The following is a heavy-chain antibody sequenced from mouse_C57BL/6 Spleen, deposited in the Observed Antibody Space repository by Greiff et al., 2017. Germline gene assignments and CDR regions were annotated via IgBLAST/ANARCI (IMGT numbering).Heavy chain of an antibody. CDR2: INPSSGST. Sequence: QVQLQPSGAALAKPGASVKLSCKASGYTFTSYLMHWVKQRPGQGLEWIGDINPSSGSTNYNQKFKDKATLTADKSSSTAYMQLSSLTSEDYAGYYCARNVGVDAGEMDVWGTGTTVTVSS. D-gene: IGHD1-1*02. J-gene: IGHJ1*03. V-gene: IGHV1-7*01. CDR3: ARNVGVDAGEMDV. CDR1: GYTFTSYL.